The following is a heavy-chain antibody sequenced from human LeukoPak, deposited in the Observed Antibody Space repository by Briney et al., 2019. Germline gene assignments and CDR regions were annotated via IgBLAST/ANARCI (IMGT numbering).Heavy chain of an antibody. CDR1: GFIFSNSG. J-gene: IGHJ5*02. Sequence: PGGSLRLSCAASGFIFSNSGMSWVRQAPGKGLEWLAFVSSSGTNMYYTDSVKGRFTISRDNAKNALYLRMNSLTSEDTAVYYCARWDSTKLDPWGQGTLVTVSS. D-gene: IGHD2-2*01. CDR2: VSSSGTNM. CDR3: ARWDSTKLDP. V-gene: IGHV3-48*04.